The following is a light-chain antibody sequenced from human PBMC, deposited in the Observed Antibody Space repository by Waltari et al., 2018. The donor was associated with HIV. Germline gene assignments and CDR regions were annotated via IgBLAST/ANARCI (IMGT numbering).Light chain of an antibody. CDR3: QQYYRTLPLT. J-gene: IGKJ4*01. V-gene: IGKV1-NL1*01. CDR2: AAS. CDR1: RRISNS. Sequence: DIQMLQSPSSLSASVGDSITTPCRASRRISNSLAWYQQKPGKAPTLLLYAASRLESGVPCRFSGSGSGTDYTLTISSLQPEDFATYYCQQYYRTLPLTFGGGTEVEIK.